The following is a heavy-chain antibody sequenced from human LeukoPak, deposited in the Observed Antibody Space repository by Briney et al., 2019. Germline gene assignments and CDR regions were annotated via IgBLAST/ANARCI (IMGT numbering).Heavy chain of an antibody. CDR2: IYYTGIT. D-gene: IGHD2-21*01. J-gene: IGHJ4*02. CDR1: VGSINGYY. Sequence: PSETLSLTCTVSVGSINGYYWSWIRQPPGKGLEWIGYIYYTGITNYNPSLESRVTISVDTSKNHFSLRLTSVTAADTAVYYCARELLNAPTPGAYWGQGILVTVSS. CDR3: ARELLNAPTPGAY. V-gene: IGHV4-59*12.